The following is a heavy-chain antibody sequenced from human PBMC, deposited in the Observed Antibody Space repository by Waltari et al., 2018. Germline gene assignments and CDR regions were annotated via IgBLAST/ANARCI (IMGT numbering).Heavy chain of an antibody. CDR2: INHSGST. V-gene: IGHV4-34*01. Sequence: QVQLQQWGAGLLKPSETLSLTCAVYGGSFSGYYWSWIRQPPGKGLEWIGEINHSGSTNYNPSLKSRVTISVDTSKNQFSLKLSSVTAADTAVYYCARVTYYYGSGSYSYGMDVWGQGTTVTVSS. CDR1: GGSFSGYY. J-gene: IGHJ6*02. D-gene: IGHD3-10*01. CDR3: ARVTYYYGSGSYSYGMDV.